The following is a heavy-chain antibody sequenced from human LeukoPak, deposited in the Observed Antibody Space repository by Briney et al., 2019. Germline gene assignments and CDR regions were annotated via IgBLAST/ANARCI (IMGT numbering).Heavy chain of an antibody. V-gene: IGHV3-9*01. CDR3: AKDIGYEGY. D-gene: IGHD6-13*01. J-gene: IGHJ4*02. CDR2: ISWNSGSI. Sequence: PGGSLRLSCAASGFTFDDYAMHWVRQAPGKGLEWVSGISWNSGSIGYADSVKGRFTISRDNAKNSLYLQMNSLRAEDTALYYCAKDIGYEGYWGQGTLVTVSS. CDR1: GFTFDDYA.